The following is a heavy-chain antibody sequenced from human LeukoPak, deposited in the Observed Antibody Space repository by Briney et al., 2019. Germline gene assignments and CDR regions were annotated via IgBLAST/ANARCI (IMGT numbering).Heavy chain of an antibody. CDR2: ITSDGSGT. D-gene: IGHD2-21*01. V-gene: IGHV3-74*01. CDR1: GFIFSDFY. CDR3: VRDSNSGVDY. Sequence: GGALRLSCVASGFIFSDFYMLWFRQSRGTGLVSVSRITSDGSGTTYADSVKGRFTISRDNAKNTLYLQMDSLRAEDTAVYYCVRDSNSGVDYWGQGTLVTVSS. J-gene: IGHJ4*02.